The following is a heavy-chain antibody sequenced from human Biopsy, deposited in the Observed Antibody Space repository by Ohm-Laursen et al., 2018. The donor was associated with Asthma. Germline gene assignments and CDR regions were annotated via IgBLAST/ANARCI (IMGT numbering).Heavy chain of an antibody. CDR1: GFTFGDYW. CDR2: IKHDGSEK. V-gene: IGHV3-7*01. CDR3: ARTFHFWSPYHAEHYQL. J-gene: IGHJ1*01. D-gene: IGHD3-3*02. Sequence: LSLTCAASGFTFGDYWMSWVRQVPGKGLEWVANIKHDGSEKNHVDPLKGRFTISRDNAKNSLYLQMNSLRAEDTAVYYCARTFHFWSPYHAEHYQLWGQGTLVTVSS.